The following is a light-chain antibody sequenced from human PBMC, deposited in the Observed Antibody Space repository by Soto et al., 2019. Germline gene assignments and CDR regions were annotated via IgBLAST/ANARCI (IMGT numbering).Light chain of an antibody. Sequence: QSVLTQPPPVSGAPGQRVTISCTGSSSNIGAGYDVHWYQQLPGTAPKLLIYGNSNRPSGVPDRFSGSKSGTSASLAITGLQAEDEADYYCQSYDSSLSGWVFGGGTKLTAL. CDR2: GNS. CDR1: SSNIGAGYD. J-gene: IGLJ3*02. CDR3: QSYDSSLSGWV. V-gene: IGLV1-40*01.